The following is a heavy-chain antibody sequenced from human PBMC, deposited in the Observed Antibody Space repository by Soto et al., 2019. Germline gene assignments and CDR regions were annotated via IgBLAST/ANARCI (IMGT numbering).Heavy chain of an antibody. D-gene: IGHD2-15*01. CDR3: ARGYVVVVAAWSPLFDP. CDR1: GGSISSYY. V-gene: IGHV4-59*01. CDR2: IYYSGST. J-gene: IGHJ5*02. Sequence: SETLSLTCTVSGGSISSYYWSWIRQPPGKGLEWIGYIYYSGSTNYNPSLKSRVTISVDTSKNQFSLKLSSVTAAATAVYYCARGYVVVVAAWSPLFDPWGQGTRVTVSA.